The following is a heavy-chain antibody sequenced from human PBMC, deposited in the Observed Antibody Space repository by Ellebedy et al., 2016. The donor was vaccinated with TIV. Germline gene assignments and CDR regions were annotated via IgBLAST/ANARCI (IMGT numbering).Heavy chain of an antibody. J-gene: IGHJ2*01. D-gene: IGHD6-19*01. Sequence: AASVKVSCKASGYTFTGYYIHWVRQAPGQGLEWMGRIIPILGIANYAQKFQGRVTITADKSTSTAYMELSSLRSEDTAVYYCARGNVVAGTEAYFDLWGRGTLVTVSS. CDR3: ARGNVVAGTEAYFDL. CDR2: IIPILGIA. CDR1: GYTFTGYY. V-gene: IGHV1-69*04.